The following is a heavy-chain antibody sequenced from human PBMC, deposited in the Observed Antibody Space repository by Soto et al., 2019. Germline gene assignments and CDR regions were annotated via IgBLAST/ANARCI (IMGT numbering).Heavy chain of an antibody. CDR1: GGSISGYY. D-gene: IGHD5-12*01. J-gene: IGHJ4*02. Sequence: SETLSLTCTVSGGSISGYYWSWIRQPPGKGLEWIAYIHYAGSTNYNPSLKSRVTISVDTSKNQFSLKLSSVTAADTAVYYCAAGGGLPRYYWGQGTMVTVSS. V-gene: IGHV4-59*12. CDR2: IHYAGST. CDR3: AAGGGLPRYY.